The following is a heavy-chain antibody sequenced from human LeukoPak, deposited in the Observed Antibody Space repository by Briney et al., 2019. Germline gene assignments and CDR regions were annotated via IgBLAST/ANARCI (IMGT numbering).Heavy chain of an antibody. J-gene: IGHJ4*02. Sequence: PSETLSLTCTVSGGSISSGGYYWSWIRQPAGKGLEWIGRIYTSGSTNYNPSLKSRVTMSVDTSKNQFSLKLSSVTAADTAVYYCARGDHLSYYFDYWGQGTLVTVSS. CDR2: IYTSGST. D-gene: IGHD3-16*02. CDR3: ARGDHLSYYFDY. V-gene: IGHV4-61*02. CDR1: GGSISSGGYY.